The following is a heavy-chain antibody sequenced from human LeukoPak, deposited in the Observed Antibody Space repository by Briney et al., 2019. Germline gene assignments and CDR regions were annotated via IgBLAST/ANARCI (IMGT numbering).Heavy chain of an antibody. D-gene: IGHD6-19*01. Sequence: SETLSLTCIVSGGSISSSSYYWGWIRQPPGKGLEWSGSIYYSGSTYYNPSLKSRVTISVDTSKNQFSLKLSSVTAADTAVYYCARHYRGALAGTMGAFDIWGQGTMVTVSS. CDR3: ARHYRGALAGTMGAFDI. J-gene: IGHJ3*02. CDR1: GGSISSSSYY. CDR2: IYYSGST. V-gene: IGHV4-39*01.